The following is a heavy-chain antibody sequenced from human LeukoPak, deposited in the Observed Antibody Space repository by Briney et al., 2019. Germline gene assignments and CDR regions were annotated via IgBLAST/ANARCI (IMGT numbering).Heavy chain of an antibody. CDR1: GFTFGDYA. J-gene: IGHJ3*02. Sequence: GGSLRLSCTASGFTFGDYAMSWVRQAPGKGLERVANIEQDGSEKYYVDSVKGRFTISRDNAKNSLYLQMNSLRAEDTAVYYCASSLNWNDGPDAFDIWGQGTMVTVSS. D-gene: IGHD1-1*01. CDR3: ASSLNWNDGPDAFDI. CDR2: IEQDGSEK. V-gene: IGHV3-7*01.